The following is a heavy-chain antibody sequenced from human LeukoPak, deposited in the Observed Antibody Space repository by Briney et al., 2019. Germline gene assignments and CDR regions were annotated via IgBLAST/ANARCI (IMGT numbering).Heavy chain of an antibody. V-gene: IGHV1-18*01. CDR2: ISAYNGNT. Sequence: ASVKVSCKASGYTFTSYGISWARQAPGQGLEWMGWISAYNGNTNYAQKLQGRVTMTTDTSTSTAYMELRSLRSDDTAVYYCARSGSGYGEEPFDYWGQGTLVTVSS. CDR3: ARSGSGYGEEPFDY. D-gene: IGHD5-12*01. CDR1: GYTFTSYG. J-gene: IGHJ4*02.